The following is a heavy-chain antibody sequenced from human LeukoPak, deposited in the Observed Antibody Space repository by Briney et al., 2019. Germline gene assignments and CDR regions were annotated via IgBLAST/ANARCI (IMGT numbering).Heavy chain of an antibody. CDR3: ARATTPVYRPYAFDI. CDR1: GGTFSSYA. CDR2: IIPIFGTA. Sequence: SVKVSCKASGGTFSSYAISWVRQAPGQGLEWMGGIIPIFGTANYAQKFQGRVTITTDESTSTAYMELSSLGSEDTAVYYCARATTPVYRPYAFDIWGQGTMVTVSS. J-gene: IGHJ3*02. V-gene: IGHV1-69*05. D-gene: IGHD1-14*01.